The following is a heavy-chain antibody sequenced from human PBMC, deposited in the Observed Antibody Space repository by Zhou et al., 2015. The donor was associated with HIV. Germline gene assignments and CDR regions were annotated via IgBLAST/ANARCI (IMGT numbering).Heavy chain of an antibody. Sequence: QVQLVQSGAEVKKPGSSVKVSCKASGGTFSSYAISWVRQAPGQGLEWMGGIIPIFGTANYAQKFQGRVTITADESTSTAYMELSSLRSEDTAVYYCARARDENEGWFDYWGQGNPWSPSPQ. CDR2: IIPIFGTA. CDR3: ARARDENEGWFDY. V-gene: IGHV1-69*01. D-gene: IGHD1-1*01. CDR1: GGTFSSYA. J-gene: IGHJ4*02.